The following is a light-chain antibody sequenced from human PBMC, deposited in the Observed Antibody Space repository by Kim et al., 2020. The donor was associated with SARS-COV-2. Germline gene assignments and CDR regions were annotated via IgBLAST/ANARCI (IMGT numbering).Light chain of an antibody. Sequence: SYELTQPPSLSVAPGKTATITCGGDDIGSRSVHWYQQKPGQAPVLVIYYDSDRPSGIAERFSGSNSGDSATLTISRVEAGDEADYYCQVWDGNSDHWVFGGGTKVTVL. CDR2: YDS. J-gene: IGLJ3*02. V-gene: IGLV3-21*04. CDR1: DIGSRS. CDR3: QVWDGNSDHWV.